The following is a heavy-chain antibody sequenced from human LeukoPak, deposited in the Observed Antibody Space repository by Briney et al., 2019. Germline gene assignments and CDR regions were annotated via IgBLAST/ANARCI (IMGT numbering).Heavy chain of an antibody. CDR1: GFTFSSYW. CDR3: ARANYYDSSGSPHAFDI. D-gene: IGHD3-22*01. J-gene: IGHJ3*02. V-gene: IGHV3-74*01. Sequence: GSLRLSCAASGFTFSSYWMHWVRQAPGKGLVWVSRINSDGSSTSYADSVKGRFTISRDNAKNTLYLQMNSLRAEDTAVYYCARANYYDSSGSPHAFDIWGQGTMVTVSS. CDR2: INSDGSST.